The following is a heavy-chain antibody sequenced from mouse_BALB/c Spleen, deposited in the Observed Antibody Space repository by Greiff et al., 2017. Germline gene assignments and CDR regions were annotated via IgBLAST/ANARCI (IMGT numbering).Heavy chain of an antibody. D-gene: IGHD2-14*01. CDR2: IYPGNSDT. V-gene: IGHV1-5*01. Sequence: VQLQQSGTVLARPGASVKMSCKASGYTFTSYWMHWVKQRPGQGLEWIGAIYPGNSDTSYNQKFKGKAKLTAVTSTSTAYMELSSLTNEDSAVYYCTRAYYRYDYAMDYWGQGTSVTVSS. CDR1: GYTFTSYW. J-gene: IGHJ4*01. CDR3: TRAYYRYDYAMDY.